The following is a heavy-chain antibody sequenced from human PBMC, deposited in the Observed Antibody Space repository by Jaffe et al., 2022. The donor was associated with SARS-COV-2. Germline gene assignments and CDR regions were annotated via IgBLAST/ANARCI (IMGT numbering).Heavy chain of an antibody. CDR3: ARGPSSGWSTYYYDSSGYPFDY. CDR2: ISYDGSNK. D-gene: IGHD3-22*01. V-gene: IGHV3-30*04. CDR1: GFTFSSYA. Sequence: QVQLVESGGGVVQPGRSLRLSCAASGFTFSSYAMHWVRQAPGKGLEWVAVISYDGSNKYYADSVKGRFTISRDNSKNTLYLQMNSLRAEDTAVYYCARGPSSGWSTYYYDSSGYPFDYWGQGTLVTVSS. J-gene: IGHJ4*02.